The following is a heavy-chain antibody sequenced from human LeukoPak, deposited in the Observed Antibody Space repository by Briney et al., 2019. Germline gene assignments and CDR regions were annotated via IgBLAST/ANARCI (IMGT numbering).Heavy chain of an antibody. V-gene: IGHV3-11*01. Sequence: GGSPRLSCAASGFTFSDNYMSWIRQAPGKGLQWVSFISDSGGTIYYADSVKGRFTISRDNAKNSLYLQMNSLRAEDTAVYYCAKDPRFGELPEYYFDYWGQGTLVTVSS. J-gene: IGHJ4*02. D-gene: IGHD3-10*01. CDR2: ISDSGGTI. CDR3: AKDPRFGELPEYYFDY. CDR1: GFTFSDNY.